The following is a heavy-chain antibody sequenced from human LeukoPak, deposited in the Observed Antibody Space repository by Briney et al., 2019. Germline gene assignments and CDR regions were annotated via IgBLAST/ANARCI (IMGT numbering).Heavy chain of an antibody. Sequence: SEALSLTCTVSGGSISSNNYFWGWIRQPPGKGPEWIGSIFYSGSTYYNPSLKSRVTLSVDTSRNQFSLKLSSVTAADTAVYYCARLSRYYDNSYWGQGTLVTVSS. D-gene: IGHD3-22*01. V-gene: IGHV4-39*01. CDR1: GGSISSNNYF. J-gene: IGHJ4*02. CDR2: IFYSGST. CDR3: ARLSRYYDNSY.